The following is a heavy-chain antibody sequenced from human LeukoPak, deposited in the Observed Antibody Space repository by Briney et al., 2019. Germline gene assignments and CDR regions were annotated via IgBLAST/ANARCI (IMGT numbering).Heavy chain of an antibody. Sequence: GGSLRLSCTASGFTFGDYAMSWVRQAPGKGLEWVGFIRSKAYGGTTEYAASVKGRFTISRDDSKSIAYLQMNSLKTEDTAVYYCTRERGGYGSGSNYWGQGTLVTVSS. CDR3: TRERGGYGSGSNY. J-gene: IGHJ4*02. CDR1: GFTFGDYA. CDR2: IRSKAYGGTT. D-gene: IGHD3-10*01. V-gene: IGHV3-49*04.